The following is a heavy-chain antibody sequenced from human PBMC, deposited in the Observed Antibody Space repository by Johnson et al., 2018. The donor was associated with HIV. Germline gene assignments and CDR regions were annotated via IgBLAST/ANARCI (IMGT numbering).Heavy chain of an antibody. V-gene: IGHV3-30*04. CDR2: ISYDGRDA. CDR1: GFAFSSYA. J-gene: IGHJ3*02. Sequence: QVQLVESGGGVVQPGTSLRLSCTASGFAFSSYALHWVRQAPGKGLEWVAVISYDGRDAYYADSVKGRFTSSRDHSKNTLNLQMNSLRPEDTGVYYCTRDWGEDGYTWGLGFDIWGPGTVVTVSS. D-gene: IGHD5-24*01. CDR3: TRDWGEDGYTWGLGFDI.